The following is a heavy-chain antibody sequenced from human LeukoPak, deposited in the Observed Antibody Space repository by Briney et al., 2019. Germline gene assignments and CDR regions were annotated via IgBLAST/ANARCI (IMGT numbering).Heavy chain of an antibody. D-gene: IGHD3-22*01. CDR1: GFTFSNAW. V-gene: IGHV3-15*07. CDR2: IRSSSDGGTI. J-gene: IGHJ5*02. CDR3: ATDFYDTT. Sequence: GGSLRLSCATSGFTFSNAWMNWVRQAPGKGLEWVGRIRSSSDGGTIDYAAPVKGRFALSRDDSKNTLYLQMNSLQTEDTAVYYCATDFYDTTWGQGTLVTVSS.